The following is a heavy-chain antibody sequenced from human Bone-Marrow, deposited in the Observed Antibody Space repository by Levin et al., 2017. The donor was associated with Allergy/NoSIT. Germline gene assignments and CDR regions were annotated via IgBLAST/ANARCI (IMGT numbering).Heavy chain of an antibody. CDR1: GGSISSSSYY. J-gene: IGHJ4*02. D-gene: IGHD2-2*01. CDR2: IYYSGST. CDR3: ARDPLVPAATNFDY. V-gene: IGHV4-39*07. Sequence: ESLKISCTVSGGSISSSSYYWGWIRQPPGKGLEWIGSIYYSGSTYYNPSLKSRVTISVDTSKNQFSLKLSSVTAADTAVYYCARDPLVPAATNFDYWGQGTLVTVSS.